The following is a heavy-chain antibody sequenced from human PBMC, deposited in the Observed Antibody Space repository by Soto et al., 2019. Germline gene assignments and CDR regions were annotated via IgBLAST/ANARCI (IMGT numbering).Heavy chain of an antibody. D-gene: IGHD2-2*01. V-gene: IGHV3-30*18. Sequence: QVQLVESGGGVVQPGRSLRLSCAASGFTFSSYGMHWVRQAPGKGLEWVAVISYDGSNKYYADSVKGRFTISRDNSKNTLYLQMNGLRAEDTAVYYCAKDDIVLVPAAMSYYGMDVWGQGTTVTVSS. CDR3: AKDDIVLVPAAMSYYGMDV. CDR2: ISYDGSNK. J-gene: IGHJ6*02. CDR1: GFTFSSYG.